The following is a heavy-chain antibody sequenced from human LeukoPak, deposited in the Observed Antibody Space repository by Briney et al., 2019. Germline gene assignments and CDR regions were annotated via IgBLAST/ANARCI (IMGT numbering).Heavy chain of an antibody. J-gene: IGHJ4*02. CDR1: GFTFSSYE. V-gene: IGHV3-48*03. CDR3: ARFGYSGWNLEN. Sequence: GGSLRLSCAASGFTFSSYEMNWVRQAPGKGLEWVSYISSSGSTIYYADSVKGRFTISRDDTESSLYVQMNSLRDEDTAVYYRARFGYSGWNLENWGQGTLVTVSS. D-gene: IGHD5-12*01. CDR2: ISSSGSTI.